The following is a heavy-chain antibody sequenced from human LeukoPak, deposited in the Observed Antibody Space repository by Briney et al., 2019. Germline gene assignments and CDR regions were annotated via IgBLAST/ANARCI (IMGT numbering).Heavy chain of an antibody. J-gene: IGHJ4*02. CDR2: ISTSNYI. Sequence: GGSLRLSCAASEFTFSSYSLNWVRQAPGKGLEWVASISTSNYIYYADSLKGRFTISRDNAKNSLYLQMNSLRAEDTAVYYCARESLRYFDWSLNDYWGQGTLVTVSS. CDR1: EFTFSSYS. D-gene: IGHD3-9*01. V-gene: IGHV3-21*01. CDR3: ARESLRYFDWSLNDY.